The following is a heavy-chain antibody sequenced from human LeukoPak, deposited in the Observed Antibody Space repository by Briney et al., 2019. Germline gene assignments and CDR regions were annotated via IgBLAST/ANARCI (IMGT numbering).Heavy chain of an antibody. V-gene: IGHV4-34*01. CDR1: DGSFSGYF. J-gene: IGHJ4*02. Sequence: PSETLSLTCAVYDGSFSGYFWAWIRQSPEKGLEWIGEITHSGDTNYNPSLKSRVTISVDTSKNQFSLNLNSVAAADTAIYYCARHRSGSDSSCFAFWVQGTLVTVSS. D-gene: IGHD3-22*01. CDR3: ARHRSGSDSSCFAF. CDR2: ITHSGDT.